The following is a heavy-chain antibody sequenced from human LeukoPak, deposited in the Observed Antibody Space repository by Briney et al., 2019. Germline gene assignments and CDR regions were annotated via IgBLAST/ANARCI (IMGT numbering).Heavy chain of an antibody. Sequence: SVKVSCKASGGTFSSYAIRWVRQAPGQGLEWMGGIIPIFGTANYAQKFQGRVTITTDESTSTAYMELSSLRSEDTAVYYCARSHPIAAQIGYFDYWGQGTLVTASS. CDR1: GGTFSSYA. D-gene: IGHD6-6*01. CDR2: IIPIFGTA. J-gene: IGHJ4*02. V-gene: IGHV1-69*05. CDR3: ARSHPIAAQIGYFDY.